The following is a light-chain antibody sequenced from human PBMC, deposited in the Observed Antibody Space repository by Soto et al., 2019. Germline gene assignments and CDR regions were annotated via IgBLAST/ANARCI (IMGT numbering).Light chain of an antibody. J-gene: IGLJ2*01. CDR3: NSYTNTSAVL. Sequence: QSVLTQPASVSGSPGQSITISCAGTRDDIGAYDYVSWYQQHPGNAPKLLVYEVTNRPSGVSDRFSGSKSGNTASLTISGLQAEDEAHYYCNSYTNTSAVLFGGGTKLTVL. CDR2: EVT. CDR1: RDDIGAYDY. V-gene: IGLV2-14*01.